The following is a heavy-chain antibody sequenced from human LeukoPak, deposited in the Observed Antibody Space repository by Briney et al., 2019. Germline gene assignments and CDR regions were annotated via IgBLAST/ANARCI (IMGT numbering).Heavy chain of an antibody. Sequence: PGRSLRLSCAASGLTFSSYGMHWVRQAPGKGLEWVAVISYDGTIRNYADSVKGRFTISRDNSKNTLHLQMNSLTAEDTAQYYCAKGGCSSTTCYLANHWGQGTLVTVSP. CDR2: ISYDGTIR. J-gene: IGHJ5*02. CDR3: AKGGCSSTTCYLANH. CDR1: GLTFSSYG. V-gene: IGHV3-30*18. D-gene: IGHD2-2*01.